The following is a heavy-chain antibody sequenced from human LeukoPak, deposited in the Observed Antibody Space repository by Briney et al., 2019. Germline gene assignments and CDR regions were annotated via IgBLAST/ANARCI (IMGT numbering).Heavy chain of an antibody. CDR1: GGSISSYY. CDR2: IYTSGST. V-gene: IGHV4-4*07. J-gene: IGHJ4*02. Sequence: SETLSLICTVSGGSISSYYWSWIRQPAGKGLEWIGRIYTSGSTNYNPSLKSRVTISVDTSKNQFSLKLSSVTAADTAVYYCASEGPGVGFYYWGQGTLVTVSS. D-gene: IGHD7-27*01. CDR3: ASEGPGVGFYY.